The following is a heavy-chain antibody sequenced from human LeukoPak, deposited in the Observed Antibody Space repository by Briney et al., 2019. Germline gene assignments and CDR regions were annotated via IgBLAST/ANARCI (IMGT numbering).Heavy chain of an antibody. CDR2: IYSGGST. V-gene: IGHV3-66*01. Sequence: QPGGSLRLSCAASGFTFSSYAMSWVRQAPGKGLEWVSVIYSGGSTYYADSVKGRFTISRDNSKNTLYLQMNSLRAEDTAVYYCARGGYGGKADYWGQGTLVTVSS. CDR1: GFTFSSYA. D-gene: IGHD5-18*01. CDR3: ARGGYGGKADY. J-gene: IGHJ4*02.